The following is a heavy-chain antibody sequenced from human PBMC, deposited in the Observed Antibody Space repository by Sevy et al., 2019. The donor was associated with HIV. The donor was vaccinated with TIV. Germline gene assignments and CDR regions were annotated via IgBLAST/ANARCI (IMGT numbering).Heavy chain of an antibody. CDR2: IRGSGGST. D-gene: IGHD1-26*01. Sequence: GGPLRLSCAASGFTFSSYAMSWVRQAPGKGLEWVSAIRGSGGSTYYADSVKGRFTISRDNSKNTLYLQMNSLRAEDTAVYYCAKDVISGSYGGAFDIWGQGTMVTVSS. V-gene: IGHV3-23*01. J-gene: IGHJ3*02. CDR1: GFTFSSYA. CDR3: AKDVISGSYGGAFDI.